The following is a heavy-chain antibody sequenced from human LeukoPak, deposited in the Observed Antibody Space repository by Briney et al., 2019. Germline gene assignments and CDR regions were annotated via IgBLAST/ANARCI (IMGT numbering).Heavy chain of an antibody. Sequence: HPGGSLRLSCAASGFTFSSYGMHWVRQAPGKGLEWVAFIRYDGSNKYYVDSVKGRFTISRDNSKNTLFLQMNSLRTEDSAIYYCAKAGYCSTTGCPDYYYMDVWGKGTTVTVSS. V-gene: IGHV3-30*02. J-gene: IGHJ6*03. CDR1: GFTFSSYG. D-gene: IGHD2-2*01. CDR2: IRYDGSNK. CDR3: AKAGYCSTTGCPDYYYMDV.